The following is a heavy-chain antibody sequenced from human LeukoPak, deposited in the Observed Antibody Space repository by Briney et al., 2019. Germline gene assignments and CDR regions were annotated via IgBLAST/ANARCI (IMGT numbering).Heavy chain of an antibody. CDR2: INPNSGGT. CDR1: GYTFTGYY. J-gene: IGHJ4*02. D-gene: IGHD1-26*01. Sequence: GASVKVSCKASGYTFTGYYMHWVRQAPGQGLEWMGWINPNSGGTNYAQKFQGRVTMTRDTSISTAYMELSRLRSDDTAVYYCARDRGIQRAVGATTSYGYWGQGTLVTVSS. V-gene: IGHV1-2*02. CDR3: ARDRGIQRAVGATTSYGY.